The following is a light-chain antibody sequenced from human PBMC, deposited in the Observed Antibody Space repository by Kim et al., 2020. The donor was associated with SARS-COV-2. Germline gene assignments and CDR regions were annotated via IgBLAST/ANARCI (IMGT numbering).Light chain of an antibody. V-gene: IGKV3-20*01. CDR3: QQYYHLPVT. CDR2: GAS. J-gene: IGKJ4*01. Sequence: EVVLTQSPGTLSLSPGDIATLACRASQSISSSHLAWYQQRPGQPPRLVMYGASNRAPGIPDRFSGSGSGTGFTLTIDRLEPEDFAVYYCQQYYHLPVTFGGGTKVDIK. CDR1: QSISSSH.